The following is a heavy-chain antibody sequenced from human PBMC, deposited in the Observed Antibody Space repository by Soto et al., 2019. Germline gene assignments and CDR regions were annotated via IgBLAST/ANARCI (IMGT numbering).Heavy chain of an antibody. J-gene: IGHJ4*02. Sequence: SETLSLTCTVSGGSISSYYWSWIRQPPGKGLEWIGYIYYSGSTNYNPSLTSRVTISVDTSKNQFSLKLSSVTAADTAVYYCATYGSGSYYFDYWGQGTLVTSPQ. CDR2: IYYSGST. CDR1: GGSISSYY. CDR3: ATYGSGSYYFDY. V-gene: IGHV4-59*01. D-gene: IGHD3-10*01.